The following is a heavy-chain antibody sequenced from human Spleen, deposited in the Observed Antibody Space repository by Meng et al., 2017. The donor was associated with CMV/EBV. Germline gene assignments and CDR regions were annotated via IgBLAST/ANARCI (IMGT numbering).Heavy chain of an antibody. CDR3: ARVGDIAVLPAAIPTFDS. CDR1: GYTFTDYG. D-gene: IGHD2-2*02. V-gene: IGHV1-18*01. Sequence: ASVKVSCKASGYTFTDYGISWVRQAPGQGLEWMGWISPYDGDTNYARKLQGRVTLTTDTSTTTAYMELSSLRSEDTAVYYCARVGDIAVLPAAIPTFDSWGQGTLVTVSS. J-gene: IGHJ4*02. CDR2: ISPYDGDT.